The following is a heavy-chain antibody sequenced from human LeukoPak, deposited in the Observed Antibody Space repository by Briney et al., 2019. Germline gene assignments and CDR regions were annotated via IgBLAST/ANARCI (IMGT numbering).Heavy chain of an antibody. D-gene: IGHD5-12*01. V-gene: IGHV3-11*01. CDR1: GFTFSDYY. J-gene: IGHJ6*02. Sequence: GGSLRLSCAASGFTFSDYYMSWIRQAPGKGLEWVSYISSSGSTIYYADSVKGRFTISRDNAKNSLYLQMNSLRAEDTAVYHCARLRDTSYYGMDVWGQGTTVTVSS. CDR2: ISSSGSTI. CDR3: ARLRDTSYYGMDV.